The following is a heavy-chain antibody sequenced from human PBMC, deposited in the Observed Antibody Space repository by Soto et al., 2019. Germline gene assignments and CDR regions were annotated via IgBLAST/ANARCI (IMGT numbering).Heavy chain of an antibody. CDR2: IYYSGST. D-gene: IGHD2-8*01. CDR1: GGSISSYY. CDR3: ARMLTGPYYYYYGMDV. J-gene: IGHJ6*02. Sequence: PSETLSLTCTVSGGSISSYYWSWIRQPPGKGLEWIGYIYYSGSTNYNPSLKSRVTISVDTSKNQFSLKLSSVTAADTAVYYCARMLTGPYYYYYGMDVWGQGTTVTVSS. V-gene: IGHV4-59*01.